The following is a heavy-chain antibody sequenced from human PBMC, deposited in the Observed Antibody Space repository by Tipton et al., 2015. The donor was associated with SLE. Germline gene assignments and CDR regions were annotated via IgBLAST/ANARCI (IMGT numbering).Heavy chain of an antibody. D-gene: IGHD5-18*01. V-gene: IGHV4-31*03. CDR1: GGSVSSGGSY. CDR3: ARWTTAMVLYFFDY. J-gene: IGHJ4*02. CDR2: IYHSGTT. Sequence: TLSLTCTVSGGSVSSGGSYWSWIRQHPGKGLEWIGYIYHSGTTYYNPSLKSRGTISVDTSKDEFYLNLTSVTAADTAVYYCARWTTAMVLYFFDYWGQGILVTVSS.